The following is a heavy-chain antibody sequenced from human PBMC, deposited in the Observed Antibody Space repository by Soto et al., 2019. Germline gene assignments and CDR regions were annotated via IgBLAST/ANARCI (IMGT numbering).Heavy chain of an antibody. CDR2: IKGDGSEK. Sequence: EVQLVESGGGLVQPGGSLRLSCTASGFTFRTYWMNWVRQAPGKGLEWVASIKGDGSEKYYVDPVKGRFSISRDNARNSLYLLMNSLRAEDTAVYYCATSLIRGQGALVTVSS. J-gene: IGHJ4*02. D-gene: IGHD6-6*01. V-gene: IGHV3-7*01. CDR3: ATSLI. CDR1: GFTFRTYW.